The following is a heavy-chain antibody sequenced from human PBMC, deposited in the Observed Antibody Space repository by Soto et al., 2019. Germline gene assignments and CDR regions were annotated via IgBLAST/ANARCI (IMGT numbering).Heavy chain of an antibody. J-gene: IGHJ6*03. CDR2: ISGSGIST. CDR1: GFTFSTYP. CDR3: VKFPVITASYYYQDMDV. V-gene: IGHV3-23*01. D-gene: IGHD4-4*01. Sequence: EVQLLESGRGLVQPGGSLRLSCAASGFTFSTYPMNWVRQAPGKGLEWVSGISGSGISTFYVDTVKGRFTISRDNSKNTVFLQINSLRAEDTAIYYCVKFPVITASYYYQDMDVWGQGTTVTVSS.